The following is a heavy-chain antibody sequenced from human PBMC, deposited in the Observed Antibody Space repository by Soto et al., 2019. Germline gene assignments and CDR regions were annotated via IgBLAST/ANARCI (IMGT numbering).Heavy chain of an antibody. CDR3: NVWGSGSDFAAA. V-gene: IGHV3-72*01. J-gene: IGHJ4*02. CDR1: GFTFSDHY. D-gene: IGHD3-10*01. Sequence: EVQLVESGGGLVQPGGSLRLSCATSGFTFSDHYMDWVRQAPGKGLEWVGRTKNKATSYTTEYAASVKGRFTISRDNSQNSLYLQMNRLKIADTAVYYLNVWGSGSDFAAAWGQGSLVTVSS. CDR2: TKNKATSYTT.